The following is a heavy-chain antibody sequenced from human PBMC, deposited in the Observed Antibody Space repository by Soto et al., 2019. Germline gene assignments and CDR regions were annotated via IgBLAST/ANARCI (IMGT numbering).Heavy chain of an antibody. Sequence: QVQLVESGGGVVQPGRSLRLSCAASGFTFSSYAMHWVRQAPGKGLEWVAVISYDGSNKYYADSVKGRFTISRDNSKNTLYMQMNSLRADDTAVYYCARDFDIWGQGTMVTVSS. CDR2: ISYDGSNK. CDR1: GFTFSSYA. CDR3: ARDFDI. J-gene: IGHJ3*02. V-gene: IGHV3-30-3*01.